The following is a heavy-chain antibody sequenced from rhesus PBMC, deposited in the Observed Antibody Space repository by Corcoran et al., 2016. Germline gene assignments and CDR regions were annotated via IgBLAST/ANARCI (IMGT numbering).Heavy chain of an antibody. Sequence: QVQLVQSGAEVKEPGASVKLSCKASGYTFNNHYINWVRQVPGQVFEWMGWINPSNGDALYTPKFRGRVTMTRDTSTTTAYLELTSLKSEDTAVYFCAKSLTVLADGNYGLDSWGQGVVVTVSS. CDR2: INPSNGDA. CDR3: AKSLTVLADGNYGLDS. CDR1: GYTFNNHY. D-gene: IGHD6-31*01. J-gene: IGHJ6*01. V-gene: IGHV1S9*01.